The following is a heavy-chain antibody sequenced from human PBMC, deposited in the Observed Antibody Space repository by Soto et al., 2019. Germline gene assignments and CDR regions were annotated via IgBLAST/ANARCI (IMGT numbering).Heavy chain of an antibody. V-gene: IGHV3-48*01. CDR3: ARDEPPQEYSSSFFSWFDP. CDR2: ISSSSSTI. D-gene: IGHD6-6*01. Sequence: GGSLRLSCAASGFTFSSYSMNWVRQAPGKGLEWVSYISSSSSTIYYADSVKGRFTISRDNAKNSLYLQMNSLRAEDTAVYYCARDEPPQEYSSSFFSWFDPWGQGTLVTVSS. J-gene: IGHJ5*02. CDR1: GFTFSSYS.